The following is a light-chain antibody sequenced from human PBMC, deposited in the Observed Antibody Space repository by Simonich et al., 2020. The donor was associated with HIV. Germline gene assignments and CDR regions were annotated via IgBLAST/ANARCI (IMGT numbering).Light chain of an antibody. CDR2: DTS. V-gene: IGLV7-46*01. CDR3: LLSYSGARSV. Sequence: QAVVTQEPSLTVSPGGTVPLTCGSSTGAVTSGHYPYWSQQKPGQAPRTLIYDTSNKHSCTPARFSGSLLGGKAALTLSGAQPEDEAEYYCLLSYSGARSVFGGETKLTVL. J-gene: IGLJ2*01. CDR1: TGAVTSGHY.